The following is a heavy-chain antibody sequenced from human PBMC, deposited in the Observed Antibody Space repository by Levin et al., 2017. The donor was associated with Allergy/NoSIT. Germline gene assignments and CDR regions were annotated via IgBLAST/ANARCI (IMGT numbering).Heavy chain of an antibody. J-gene: IGHJ4*02. V-gene: IGHV4-39*01. CDR2: IYYSGST. CDR3: ARLRDDYVWGSYRRVYFDY. CDR1: GGSISSSSYY. D-gene: IGHD3-16*02. Sequence: NTGGSLRLSCTVSGGSISSSSYYWGWIRQPPGKGLEWIGSIYYSGSTYYNPSLKSRVTISVDTSKNQFSLKLSSVTAADTAVYYCARLRDDYVWGSYRRVYFDYWGQGTLVTVSS.